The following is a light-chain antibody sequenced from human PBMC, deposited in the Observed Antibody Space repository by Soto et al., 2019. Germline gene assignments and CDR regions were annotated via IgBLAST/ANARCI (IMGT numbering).Light chain of an antibody. CDR3: QQYNKWPPLT. Sequence: EIVMTQSPGTLSVSPGSRATLSFRASQSVRTDLAWYQQKPGQPPRLLIYAASTRATGVPARFSGSGSGTEFTLTISSLQSEDFGVYYCQQYNKWPPLTFGGGTKVDIK. J-gene: IGKJ4*01. CDR2: AAS. CDR1: QSVRTD. V-gene: IGKV3-15*01.